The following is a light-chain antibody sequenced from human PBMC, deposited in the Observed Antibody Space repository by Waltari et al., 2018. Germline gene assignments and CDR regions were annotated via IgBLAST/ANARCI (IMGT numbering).Light chain of an antibody. J-gene: IGKJ1*01. CDR1: QSVLYSPNNKNC. CDR3: QQYYDTPRT. Sequence: DIVLTQSPDSLAVSLGERATINCRSSQSVLYSPNNKNCLAWYQQKPGQPPKLLICWASSREAGVPDRFSGSGAGTDFSLTISSLQAEDGAFYYCQQYYDTPRTFGQGTEVEIK. CDR2: WAS. V-gene: IGKV4-1*01.